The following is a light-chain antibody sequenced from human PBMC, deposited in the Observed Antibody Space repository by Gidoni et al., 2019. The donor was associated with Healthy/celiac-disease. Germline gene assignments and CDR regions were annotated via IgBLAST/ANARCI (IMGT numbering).Light chain of an antibody. V-gene: IGKV3-20*01. CDR2: GAS. Sequence: IVLPQSPGTLSLSPGERATLSCRASQSVSSSYLAWYQQKPGQAPRLLIYGASSRATGIPDRFSGSGSGTDFTLTISRLEPEDFAVYYCQQYGSSRSITFGQGTRLEIK. CDR3: QQYGSSRSIT. J-gene: IGKJ5*01. CDR1: QSVSSSY.